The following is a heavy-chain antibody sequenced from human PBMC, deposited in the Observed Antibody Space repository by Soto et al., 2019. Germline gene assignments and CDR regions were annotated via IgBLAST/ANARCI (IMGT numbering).Heavy chain of an antibody. CDR2: IYHSGTT. V-gene: IGHV4-38-2*01. CDR1: GDSISSGYH. CDR3: ASVTPATPYYAMDV. D-gene: IGHD2-15*01. Sequence: PSATLSLTCAVSGDSISSGYHCAWIRQPPGKGLEWVASIYHSGTTYYNPSLTSRVTISVDRSKNQFSLKLTSVTAADTAVYYCASVTPATPYYAMDVWGRGTTVTVSS. J-gene: IGHJ6*02.